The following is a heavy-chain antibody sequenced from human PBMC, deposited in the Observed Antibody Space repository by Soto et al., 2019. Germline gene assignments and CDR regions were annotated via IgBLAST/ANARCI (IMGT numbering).Heavy chain of an antibody. V-gene: IGHV3-30*18. CDR3: AKDMGGLRLNIENDVFDI. J-gene: IGHJ3*02. CDR2: ISKDGSEK. CDR1: GFTFSTYC. Sequence: QVQLVESGGGVVHPGTSLRLSCAASGFTFSTYCIHWVRQTPGKGLEWMAVISKDGSEKYYADSVKGRFTISRDNSKNTLYLQMNSLRTEDTAVYYCAKDMGGLRLNIENDVFDIWGQGTTVTVSS. D-gene: IGHD3-16*01.